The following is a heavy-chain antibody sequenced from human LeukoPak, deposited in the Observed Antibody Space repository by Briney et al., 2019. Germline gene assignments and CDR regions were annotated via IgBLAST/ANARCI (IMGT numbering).Heavy chain of an antibody. CDR3: ARDPLGGSGYRSPHQTSYFDY. CDR2: IIPILGTA. Sequence: SVKVSCKASGGTFSSYAISWVRQAPGQGLEWMGGIIPILGTANYAQKFQGRVTITADKSTSTAYMELSSLRSEDTAVYYCARDPLGGSGYRSPHQTSYFDYWGQGTLVTVSS. J-gene: IGHJ4*02. V-gene: IGHV1-69*10. D-gene: IGHD3-3*01. CDR1: GGTFSSYA.